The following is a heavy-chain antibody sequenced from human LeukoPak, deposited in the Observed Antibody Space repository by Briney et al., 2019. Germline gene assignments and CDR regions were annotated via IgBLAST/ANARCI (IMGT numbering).Heavy chain of an antibody. V-gene: IGHV4-59*01. D-gene: IGHD5/OR15-5a*01. CDR2: IYYSGST. CDR3: ARDSTILDAFDI. CDR1: GGSISSYS. Sequence: PSESLSLTCTVSGGSISSYSWSWIRQPPGKGLEWIGYIYYSGSTNYNPSLKSRVTISVDTSKNQFSLKLSSVTAADTAVYYCARDSTILDAFDIWGQGTMVTVSS. J-gene: IGHJ3*02.